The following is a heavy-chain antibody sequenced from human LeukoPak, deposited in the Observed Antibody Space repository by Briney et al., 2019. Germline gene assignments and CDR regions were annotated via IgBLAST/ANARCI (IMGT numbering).Heavy chain of an antibody. Sequence: SETLSLTCTVSSVSITGYYWSWIRQPPGRGQEWIGYVHFSGTTSFNPSLKSRVTISVDTSKNQFSLRLSSMTAADTAVYYCAREQYLAYDVFGFWGQGTMVTVSS. V-gene: IGHV4-59*01. D-gene: IGHD4-11*01. CDR1: SVSITGYY. J-gene: IGHJ3*01. CDR3: AREQYLAYDVFGF. CDR2: VHFSGTT.